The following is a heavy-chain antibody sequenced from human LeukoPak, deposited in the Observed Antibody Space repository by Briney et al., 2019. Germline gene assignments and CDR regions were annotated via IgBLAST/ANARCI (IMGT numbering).Heavy chain of an antibody. V-gene: IGHV1-18*01. CDR3: ARGGHIVVVTAIPQPYYYYGMDV. Sequence: GASVKVSCKASGYTFTSYGISWVRQAPGQGLEWMGWISAYNGNTNYAQKLQGRVTMTTDTSTSTAYMELRSLRSDDTAVYYCARGGHIVVVTAIPQPYYYYGMDVWGQGTTVTVSS. D-gene: IGHD2-21*02. CDR2: ISAYNGNT. J-gene: IGHJ6*02. CDR1: GYTFTSYG.